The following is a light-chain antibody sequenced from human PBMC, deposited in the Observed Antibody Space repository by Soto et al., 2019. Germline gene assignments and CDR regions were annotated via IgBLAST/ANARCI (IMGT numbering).Light chain of an antibody. V-gene: IGKV3-20*01. CDR3: QQYGSAPRT. Sequence: EIVLTQSPVTLSLSPGERGTLSCRASESVGTSLAWYQQKPGQAPRLLIYGASSRATGIPDRISGSGSATDFTLTISRLEPEDFAVYYCQQYGSAPRTFGQGTKVDIK. CDR2: GAS. J-gene: IGKJ1*01. CDR1: ESVGTS.